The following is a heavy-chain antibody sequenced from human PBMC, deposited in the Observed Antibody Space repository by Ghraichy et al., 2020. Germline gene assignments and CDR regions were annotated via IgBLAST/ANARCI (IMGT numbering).Heavy chain of an antibody. Sequence: GSLRLSCPASGFTFSRYWMHWVRQAPGKGLVWVSRINSDGSITNYADSVKGRFTISRDNAKNTLYLQMNSLRVDDTAVYYCAGRDTSLDYWGQGTLVTVSS. J-gene: IGHJ4*02. V-gene: IGHV3-74*01. D-gene: IGHD1-26*01. CDR2: INSDGSIT. CDR1: GFTFSRYW. CDR3: AGRDTSLDY.